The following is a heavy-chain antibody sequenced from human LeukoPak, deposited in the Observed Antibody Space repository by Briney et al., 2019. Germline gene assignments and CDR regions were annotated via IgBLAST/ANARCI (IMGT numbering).Heavy chain of an antibody. Sequence: GRSLRLSCAASGFTFDDQAMHWVRQAPGKGLEWVSGISWNSGSIGYADSVKGRFTISRDNAKNSLYLQMNSLRAEDTALYYCAKDMGIAVTIVDYWGQGTLVTVSS. CDR2: ISWNSGSI. CDR1: GFTFDDQA. J-gene: IGHJ4*02. CDR3: AKDMGIAVTIVDY. V-gene: IGHV3-9*01. D-gene: IGHD5-12*01.